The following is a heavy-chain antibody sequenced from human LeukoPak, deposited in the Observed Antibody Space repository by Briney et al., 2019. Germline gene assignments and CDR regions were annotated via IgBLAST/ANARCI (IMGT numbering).Heavy chain of an antibody. V-gene: IGHV2-5*01. Sequence: ESGPTLVNPTQTLTLTCTFSGFSLSTSGMYVGWIRQPPGKALEWLALIYWNDDKRYSPSLKSRLTITKDTSKNQVVLTMTNMVPVDTATYYCAHRNSDYRAFDIWGQGTMVTVSS. CDR3: AHRNSDYRAFDI. J-gene: IGHJ3*02. D-gene: IGHD4-11*01. CDR2: IYWNDDK. CDR1: GFSLSTSGMY.